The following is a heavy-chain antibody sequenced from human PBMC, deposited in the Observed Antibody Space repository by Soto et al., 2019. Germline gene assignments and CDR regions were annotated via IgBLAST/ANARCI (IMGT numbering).Heavy chain of an antibody. V-gene: IGHV3-64D*06. CDR2: ISNNAGST. CDR3: VKALSARYNSAKAFDV. D-gene: IGHD2-2*02. Sequence: GGSLRLSCAASGFTFSSYAMHWVRQGPGKGLEYVSAISNNAGSTYYADSVNGRFAVFRDNSKNTLDLQLSSLRVEDTAFYYCVKALSARYNSAKAFDVWGQGTMVTVSS. J-gene: IGHJ3*01. CDR1: GFTFSSYA.